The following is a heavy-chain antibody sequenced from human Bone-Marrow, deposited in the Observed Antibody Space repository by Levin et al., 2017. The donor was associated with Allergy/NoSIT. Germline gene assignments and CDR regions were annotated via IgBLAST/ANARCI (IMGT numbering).Heavy chain of an antibody. J-gene: IGHJ6*02. Sequence: ASETLSLTCTVSGGPISSFFWTWVRQPPGKGLEWIGSIYYSGDEDFHPSLKSRLTMSVDRSRRQISLTLRSVTAADTAVYYCARIGGNWHDVDYHYGMDIWGQGTTVIVSS. D-gene: IGHD1-20*01. CDR1: GGPISSFF. CDR2: IYYSGDE. CDR3: ARIGGNWHDVDYHYGMDI. V-gene: IGHV4-59*01.